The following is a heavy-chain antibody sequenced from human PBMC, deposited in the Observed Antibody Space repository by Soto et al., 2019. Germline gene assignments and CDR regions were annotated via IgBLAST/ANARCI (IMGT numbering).Heavy chain of an antibody. J-gene: IGHJ4*02. D-gene: IGHD6-13*01. CDR3: DFIAAAGTGIDY. V-gene: IGHV1-69*13. Sequence: ASVKVSCKASGGTFSSYAISWVRQAPGQGLEWMGGIIPIFGTANYAQKFQGRVTITADESTSTAYMELSSLRSEDTAVYYCDFIAAAGTGIDYWGQGTLVTVSS. CDR1: GGTFSSYA. CDR2: IIPIFGTA.